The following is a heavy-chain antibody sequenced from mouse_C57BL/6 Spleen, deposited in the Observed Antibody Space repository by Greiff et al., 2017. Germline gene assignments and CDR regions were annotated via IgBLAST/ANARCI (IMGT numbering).Heavy chain of an antibody. CDR3: ARNEYYGSSYAMDY. V-gene: IGHV2-9-1*01. Sequence: QVQLKESGPGLVAPSQRLSITCTVSGFSLTSYAISWVRQPPGKGLEWLGVIWTGGGTNYNSALKSRLSISKNNSKSQVFLKMNSLQTDDTARYYCARNEYYGSSYAMDYWGQGTSVTVSS. CDR1: GFSLTSYA. D-gene: IGHD1-1*01. CDR2: IWTGGGT. J-gene: IGHJ4*01.